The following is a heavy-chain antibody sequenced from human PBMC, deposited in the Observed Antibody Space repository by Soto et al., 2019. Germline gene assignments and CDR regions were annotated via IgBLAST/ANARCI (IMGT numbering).Heavy chain of an antibody. CDR2: ISYDGSNK. CDR3: TKDLQTHIGVLPAAIEIYYNYEMDV. Sequence: SVGSLRLSCSASGFTFSSYGMHWVRQAPGKGLERVAVISYDGSNKYYADSVKARFTISRDNSKSTLYLQLNRLQPEDTAAYYYTKDLQTHIGVLPAAIEIYYNYEMDVWGQGATVTVSS. D-gene: IGHD2-2*01. V-gene: IGHV3-30*18. CDR1: GFTFSSYG. J-gene: IGHJ6*02.